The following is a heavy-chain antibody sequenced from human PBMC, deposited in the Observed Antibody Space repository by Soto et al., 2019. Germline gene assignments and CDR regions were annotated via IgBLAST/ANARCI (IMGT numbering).Heavy chain of an antibody. V-gene: IGHV1-2*04. CDR1: GYTFTGYY. J-gene: IGHJ5*02. CDR2: INPNSGGT. D-gene: IGHD1-1*01. Sequence: ASVKVSCKASGYTFTGYYMHWVRQAPGQGLEWMGWINPNSGGTNYAQKFQGWVTMTRDTSISTAYMELSRLRSDDTAVYYCARWGVNWNDVVSAWXDPWGQGTLVTVSS. CDR3: ARWGVNWNDVVSAWXDP.